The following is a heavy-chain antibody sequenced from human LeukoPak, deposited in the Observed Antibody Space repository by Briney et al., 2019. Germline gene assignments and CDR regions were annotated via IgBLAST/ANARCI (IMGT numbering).Heavy chain of an antibody. Sequence: GGSLRLSCAASGFTFSSYWMGWVRQAPGKGLEWVANIKQDGSEKYYVDSVKGRFTISRDNAKNSLYLQMNSLRVEDTAVYYCAKEGRSLQTYWGQGTLVTVSS. J-gene: IGHJ4*02. CDR2: IKQDGSEK. CDR3: AKEGRSLQTY. CDR1: GFTFSSYW. D-gene: IGHD5-24*01. V-gene: IGHV3-7*03.